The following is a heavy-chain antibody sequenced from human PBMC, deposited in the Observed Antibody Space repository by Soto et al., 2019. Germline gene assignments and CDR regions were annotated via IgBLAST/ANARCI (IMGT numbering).Heavy chain of an antibody. CDR1: GGSISTYY. D-gene: IGHD6-25*01. Sequence: HVQLQESGPGLVKPSETLSLTCTVSGGSISTYYWSWIRQPPGKGLEWIGYIYYDGSTSYNPSLRGRVTISVDTSKNQFSLILSSVTSADTAVYYCARDQLSSGLYVWFDPRGQGTLVTVSS. CDR3: ARDQLSSGLYVWFDP. J-gene: IGHJ5*02. CDR2: IYYDGST. V-gene: IGHV4-59*01.